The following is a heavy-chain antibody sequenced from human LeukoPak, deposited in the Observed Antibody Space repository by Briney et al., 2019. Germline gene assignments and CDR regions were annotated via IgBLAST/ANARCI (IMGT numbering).Heavy chain of an antibody. J-gene: IGHJ6*02. D-gene: IGHD4-17*01. CDR2: IYYSGST. Sequence: SETLSLTCTVSGGSISSYYWSWIRQPPGKGLEWIGYIYYSGSTNYNPSLKSRVTISVDTSKKQFSLKLNSVTAADTAVYYCARGSGTVTTAYYYGMDVWGQGTTVTVSS. CDR3: ARGSGTVTTAYYYGMDV. CDR1: GGSISSYY. V-gene: IGHV4-59*01.